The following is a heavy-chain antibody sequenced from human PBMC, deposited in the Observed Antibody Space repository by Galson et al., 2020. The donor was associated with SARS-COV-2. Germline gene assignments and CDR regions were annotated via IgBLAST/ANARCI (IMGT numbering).Heavy chain of an antibody. CDR1: NGSISSGSYY. CDR2: IYYSGTT. CDR3: ASPRQAGLDY. J-gene: IGHJ4*02. Sequence: ASETLSLTCTVSNGSISSGSYYWSWIRQHPGKGLEWIGYIYYSGTTYYNPSLKSRVTISIDTSKNQFSLKLSSVTAADTAVYYCASPRQAGLDYWGQGTLVTVSS. V-gene: IGHV4-31*03.